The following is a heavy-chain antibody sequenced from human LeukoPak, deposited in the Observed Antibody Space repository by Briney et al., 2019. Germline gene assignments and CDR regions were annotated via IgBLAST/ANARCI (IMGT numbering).Heavy chain of an antibody. CDR1: GFTFSNAW. D-gene: IGHD3-22*01. Sequence: GGSLRLSCAASGFTFSNAWMSWVRQAPGKGLQWVANIKTDGSEKYYVDSVKGRFTISRDNAKNSLYLQMNSLRAEDTAVYYCATYSSLNRREFQYWGQGTLLTVSS. V-gene: IGHV3-7*01. CDR2: IKTDGSEK. J-gene: IGHJ1*01. CDR3: ATYSSLNRREFQY.